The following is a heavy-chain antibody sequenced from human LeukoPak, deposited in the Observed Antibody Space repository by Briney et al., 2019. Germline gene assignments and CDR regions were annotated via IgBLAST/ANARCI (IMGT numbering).Heavy chain of an antibody. Sequence: SQTLSLTCTVSGGSISSGSYYWSWIRQPAGKGLEWIGRIYTSGSTNYNPSLKSRVTISVDTSKNQFSLKLSSVTAADTAVYYCAKELLTKAGSLWSNSTSSYYVMDVWGQGTTVTVSS. CDR3: AKELLTKAGSLWSNSTSSYYVMDV. J-gene: IGHJ6*02. CDR1: GGSISSGSYY. V-gene: IGHV4-61*02. CDR2: IYTSGST. D-gene: IGHD3-3*01.